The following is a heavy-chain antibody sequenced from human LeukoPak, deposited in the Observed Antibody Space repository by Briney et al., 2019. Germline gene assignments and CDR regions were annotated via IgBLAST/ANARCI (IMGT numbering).Heavy chain of an antibody. V-gene: IGHV3-23*01. J-gene: IGHJ4*02. CDR2: ITDSGGYT. D-gene: IGHD6-13*01. CDR3: AKGSPAAD. Sequence: GGSLRLSCAASGFTFSSYSMTWVRQAPGKGLQWVSLITDSGGYTYYADSVRGRFTISRDNSKNTLYLQMTSLRVDDTAVYFCAKGSPAADWGQGSLVTVSS. CDR1: GFTFSSYS.